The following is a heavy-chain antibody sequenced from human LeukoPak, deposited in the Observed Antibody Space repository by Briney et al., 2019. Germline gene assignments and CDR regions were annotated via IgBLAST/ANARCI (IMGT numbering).Heavy chain of an antibody. V-gene: IGHV4-4*07. D-gene: IGHD6-19*01. Sequence: SETLSLTCTVSGGSISNSFWSWIRQPAGKGLEWIGRIYTSGSTNYNPSLKSRVTMSVDTSKNQFSLKLSSVTAADTAVYYCAKADSSGWYPGWYFDLWGRGTLVTVSS. J-gene: IGHJ2*01. CDR2: IYTSGST. CDR3: AKADSSGWYPGWYFDL. CDR1: GGSISNSF.